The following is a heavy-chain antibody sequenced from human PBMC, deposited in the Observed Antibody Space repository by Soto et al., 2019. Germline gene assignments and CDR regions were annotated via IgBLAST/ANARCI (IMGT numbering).Heavy chain of an antibody. J-gene: IGHJ6*02. CDR2: MNPNSGNT. CDR3: ARGGGITIFGVVPHSGMDV. CDR1: GYTFTSYD. V-gene: IGHV1-8*01. Sequence: ASVEVSCKASGYTFTSYDINWVRQATGQGLEWMGWMNPNSGNTSYAQKFQGRVTMTRNTSISTAYMELSSLRSEDTAVYYCARGGGITIFGVVPHSGMDVWGQGTTVTVSS. D-gene: IGHD3-3*01.